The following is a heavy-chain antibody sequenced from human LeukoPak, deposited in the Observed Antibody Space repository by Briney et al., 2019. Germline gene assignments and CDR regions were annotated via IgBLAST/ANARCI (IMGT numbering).Heavy chain of an antibody. V-gene: IGHV4-59*01. D-gene: IGHD3-22*01. Sequence: SETLSLTRTVSGGSISSYYWSWIRQPPGEGLEWIGYIYYSGSTNYNPSLKSRVTISVDTSKNQFSLKLSSVTAADTAVYYCARTAGGYYYGHYFDYWGQGTLVTVSS. CDR3: ARTAGGYYYGHYFDY. CDR2: IYYSGST. CDR1: GGSISSYY. J-gene: IGHJ4*02.